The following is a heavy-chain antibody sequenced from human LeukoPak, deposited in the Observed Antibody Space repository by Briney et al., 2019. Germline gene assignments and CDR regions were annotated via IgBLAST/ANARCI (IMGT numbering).Heavy chain of an antibody. V-gene: IGHV5-51*01. CDR3: ARRARYCSGGSCYGLAAFDI. J-gene: IGHJ3*02. CDR2: IHPGDSDT. Sequence: GESLKISCKGSGYSFTNYWIGWVRQMPGKGLEWMGIIHPGDSDTRYSPSFQGQVTISVDKSISTAYLQWSSLKASDTAMYYCARRARYCSGGSCYGLAAFDIWGQGTMVTVSS. CDR1: GYSFTNYW. D-gene: IGHD2-15*01.